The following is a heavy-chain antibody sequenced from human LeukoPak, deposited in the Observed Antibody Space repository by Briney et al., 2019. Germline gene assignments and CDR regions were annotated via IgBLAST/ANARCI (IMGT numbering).Heavy chain of an antibody. CDR3: ARDNCSSTSCYTSVAFDI. CDR2: IYYSGSS. CDR1: GGSIYSSSYY. Sequence: SETLSLTCTVSGGSIYSSSYYWGWIRQPPGKGLEWIGSIYYSGSSYYNPSLKSRVTISVDTSKNQFSLKLSSVTAADTAVYYCARDNCSSTSCYTSVAFDIWGQGTMVTVSS. V-gene: IGHV4-39*07. J-gene: IGHJ3*02. D-gene: IGHD2-2*02.